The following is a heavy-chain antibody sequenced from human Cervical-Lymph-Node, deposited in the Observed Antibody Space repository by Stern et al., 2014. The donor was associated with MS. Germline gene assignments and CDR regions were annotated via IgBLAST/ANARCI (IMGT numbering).Heavy chain of an antibody. V-gene: IGHV1-8*01. D-gene: IGHD4-11*01. CDR1: GYTFHSFD. J-gene: IGHJ6*02. CDR3: ARGDQSNYYYHFGFDV. CDR2: MNPTSAKT. Sequence: DQLVESGPAVKKPGASVRLSCKASGYTFHSFDISWVRQAPGQGLEWMGWMNPTSAKTGYAQKFQGRVTMTRNNSISTAYMELTSLRSEDTAVYYCARGDQSNYYYHFGFDVWGQGTTVTVSS.